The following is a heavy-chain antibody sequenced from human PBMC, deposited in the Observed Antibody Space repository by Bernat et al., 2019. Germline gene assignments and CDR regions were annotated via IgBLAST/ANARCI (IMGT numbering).Heavy chain of an antibody. CDR3: AKDVGYSGSLRYFDY. CDR1: GFTFSSHA. J-gene: IGHJ4*02. D-gene: IGHD5-12*01. Sequence: QVQLVESGGGVAQPGRSLRLSCAASGFTFSSHALHWVRQAPGKGLEWVALISYGGSNTYFADSVKGRFTISRDNSKNTLYLQMNSLRAEDTAVYYCAKDVGYSGSLRYFDYWGQGTLVTVSS. CDR2: ISYGGSNT. V-gene: IGHV3-30*18.